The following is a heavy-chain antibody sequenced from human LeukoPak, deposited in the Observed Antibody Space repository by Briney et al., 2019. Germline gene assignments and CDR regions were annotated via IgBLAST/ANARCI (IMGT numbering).Heavy chain of an antibody. CDR1: GGSISSGGYY. CDR3: AREVEYCSGGSCYSYYFDY. CDR2: IYYSGST. V-gene: IGHV4-31*03. D-gene: IGHD2-15*01. Sequence: NPSETLSLTCTVSGGSISSGGYYWSWIRQHPGKGLEWIGYIYYSGSTYYNPSLKSRVTISVDTSKNQFSPKLSSVTAADTAVYYCAREVEYCSGGSCYSYYFDYWGQGTLVTVSS. J-gene: IGHJ4*02.